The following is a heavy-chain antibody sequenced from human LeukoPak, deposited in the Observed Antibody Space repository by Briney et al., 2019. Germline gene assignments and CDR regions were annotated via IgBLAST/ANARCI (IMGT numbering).Heavy chain of an antibody. CDR2: ISYSGST. CDR1: GASISTYY. D-gene: IGHD6-13*01. CDR3: ARTTEAHSWRTRYYDYYMDV. J-gene: IGHJ6*03. Sequence: PSETLSLTCTVSGASISTYYCNWVRQAPGKGLEWIGYISYSGSTNYNPSLKSRVTISVDTSKNQFSLKLSSVTAADTAVYYCARTTEAHSWRTRYYDYYMDVWGKGTTVTVSS. V-gene: IGHV4-59*01.